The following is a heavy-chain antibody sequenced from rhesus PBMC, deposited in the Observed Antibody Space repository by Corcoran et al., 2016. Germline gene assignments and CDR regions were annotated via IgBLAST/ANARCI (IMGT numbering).Heavy chain of an antibody. J-gene: IGHJ4*01. CDR2: INSGGGST. CDR3: AKEGGDSGYLIDGE. D-gene: IGHD3-28*01. CDR1: GFTFSSYW. Sequence: EVQLVESGGGLEKPGGSLRLSGAASGFTFSSYWMTGVSQAPGRGLEWVSAINSGGGSTYYADSVKGRFTISRDNSKNTLSLQMNSLRAEDTAVYYCAKEGGDSGYLIDGEWGQGVLVTVSS. V-gene: IGHV3S42*01.